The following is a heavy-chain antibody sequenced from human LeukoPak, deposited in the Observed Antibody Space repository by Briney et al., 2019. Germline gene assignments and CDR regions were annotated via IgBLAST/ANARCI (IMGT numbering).Heavy chain of an antibody. CDR2: ISGSGGST. CDR3: ARDPKGGFSYGWGAFDI. V-gene: IGHV3-23*01. J-gene: IGHJ3*02. D-gene: IGHD5-18*01. Sequence: GGSLRLSCAASGFTFSSYAMSWVRQAPGKGLEWVSAISGSGGSTYYADSVKGRFIISRDNSKNTLYLQVSSLRAEDTAVYFCARDPKGGFSYGWGAFDIWGQGTMVTVSS. CDR1: GFTFSSYA.